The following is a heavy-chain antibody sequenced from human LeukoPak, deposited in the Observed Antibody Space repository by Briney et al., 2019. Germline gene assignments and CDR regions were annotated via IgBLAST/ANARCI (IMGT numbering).Heavy chain of an antibody. J-gene: IGHJ4*02. Sequence: GGSLRLSCAASGFTFSSYEMNWVRQAPGKGLEWVSYISSSGGTIYYADSVKGRFTISRDNAKNSLYLQMNSLRAEDTAVYYCARDLYYGSGSYYHDYWGQGTLVTVSS. CDR1: GFTFSSYE. V-gene: IGHV3-48*03. CDR2: ISSSGGTI. D-gene: IGHD3-10*01. CDR3: ARDLYYGSGSYYHDY.